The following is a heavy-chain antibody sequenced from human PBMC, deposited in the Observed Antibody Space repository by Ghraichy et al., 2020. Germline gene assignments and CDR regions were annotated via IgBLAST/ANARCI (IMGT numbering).Heavy chain of an antibody. J-gene: IGHJ6*02. Sequence: SETLSLTCSASGDSIRRSSYYWGWIRQPPGKGLEWIGIIYYSGSTYYNPSLKSRVTMSVDTPKNQFSLKLSSVTATDTAVYYCVRNRGYCSGDNCSSFSNYGMDVWGQGTTVTVSS. CDR1: GDSIRRSSYY. CDR2: IYYSGST. CDR3: VRNRGYCSGDNCSSFSNYGMDV. V-gene: IGHV4-39*01. D-gene: IGHD2-15*01.